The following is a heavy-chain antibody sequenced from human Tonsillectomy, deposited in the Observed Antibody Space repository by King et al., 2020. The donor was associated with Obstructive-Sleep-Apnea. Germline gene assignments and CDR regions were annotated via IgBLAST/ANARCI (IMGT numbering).Heavy chain of an antibody. V-gene: IGHV4-39*07. CDR3: TRRLINYALDP. D-gene: IGHD4-11*01. CDR2: IFYSGST. Sequence: QLQESGPGLVKPSETLSLTCTVSGGSITTTNYYWSWVRQSPGMGLEWIGNIFYSGSTNYNPSLNSRVSISADTSKNQFSLDLSSVTAADTAIYYCTRRLINYALDPWGQGTLVTVSS. J-gene: IGHJ5*02. CDR1: GGSITTTNYY.